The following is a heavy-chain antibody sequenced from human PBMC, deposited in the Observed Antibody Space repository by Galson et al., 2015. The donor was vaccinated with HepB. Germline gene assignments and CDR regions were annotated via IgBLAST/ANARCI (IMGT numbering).Heavy chain of an antibody. CDR2: ISGSGGST. Sequence: SLRLSCAASGFTFSSFAMNWVRQAPGKGLEWVPVISGSGGSTYYADSVKGRFTISRDNSKNTLFLQMNSLRAEDTAVYYCAKARGGINSGFDYWGQGTLVTVSS. V-gene: IGHV3-23*01. CDR3: AKARGGINSGFDY. CDR1: GFTFSSFA. J-gene: IGHJ4*02. D-gene: IGHD3-16*01.